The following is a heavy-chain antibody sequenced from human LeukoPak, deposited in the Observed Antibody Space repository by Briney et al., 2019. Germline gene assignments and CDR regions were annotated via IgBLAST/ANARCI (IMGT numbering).Heavy chain of an antibody. CDR2: IRYDGSNK. CDR3: AKDNSSGYYYPDY. Sequence: PGGSLRLSCAASGFTFSSYGMHWLRQAPGKGLEWGAFIRYDGSNKYYADSVKGRFTISRDNSKNTLYLQMNSLRAEDTAVYYCAKDNSSGYYYPDYWGQGTLVTVSS. D-gene: IGHD3-22*01. V-gene: IGHV3-30*02. CDR1: GFTFSSYG. J-gene: IGHJ4*02.